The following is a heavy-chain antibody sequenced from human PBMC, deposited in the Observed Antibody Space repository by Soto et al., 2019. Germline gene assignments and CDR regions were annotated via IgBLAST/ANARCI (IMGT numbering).Heavy chain of an antibody. CDR3: AKDLDIVGATTAFDY. CDR2: ISGSGGST. CDR1: GFTFSSYA. J-gene: IGHJ4*02. D-gene: IGHD1-26*01. V-gene: IGHV3-23*01. Sequence: EVQLLESGGGLVQPGGSLRLSCAASGFTFSSYAMSWVRQAPGKGLEWVSAISGSGGSTYYADSVKGRFTISRDNSKNTVYLQMNSLRAEDTAVYYCAKDLDIVGATTAFDYWGQGTLVTVSS.